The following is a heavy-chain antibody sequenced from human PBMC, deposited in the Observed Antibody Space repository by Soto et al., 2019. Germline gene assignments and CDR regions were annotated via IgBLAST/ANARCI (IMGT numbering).Heavy chain of an antibody. V-gene: IGHV6-1*01. CDR1: GDSVSSNSAA. D-gene: IGHD6-19*01. CDR2: TYYRSKWYN. J-gene: IGHJ6*02. CDR3: ARGIAVAGSPHYYYYGMDV. Sequence: QVQLQQSGPGLVKPSQTLSLTCAISGDSVSSNSAAWNWIRQSPSRGLEWLGRTYYRSKWYNDYAVSVKSRIIINPDTSKNQFSLQLNSVTPEDTAVYYCARGIAVAGSPHYYYYGMDVWGQGTTVTVSS.